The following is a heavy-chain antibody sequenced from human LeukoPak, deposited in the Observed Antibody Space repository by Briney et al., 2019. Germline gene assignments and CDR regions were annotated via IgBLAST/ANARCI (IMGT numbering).Heavy chain of an antibody. CDR1: GFTFSSYG. J-gene: IGHJ4*02. CDR3: AKEGIAARQACSY. D-gene: IGHD6-6*01. CDR2: IRYDGSNK. Sequence: GGSLRLSCAASGFTFSSYGMHWVRQAPGKGLEWVAFIRYDGSNKYYADSVKGRFTISRDNSKNTLYLQLNSLRAEDTAVYYCAKEGIAARQACSYWGQGTLVTVSS. V-gene: IGHV3-30*02.